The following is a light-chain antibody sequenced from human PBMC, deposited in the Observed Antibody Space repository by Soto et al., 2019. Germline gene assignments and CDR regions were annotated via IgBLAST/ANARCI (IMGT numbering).Light chain of an antibody. CDR2: DAS. V-gene: IGKV3-11*01. CDR1: QSVNNY. J-gene: IGKJ4*01. CDR3: QQRRNWPLT. Sequence: EIVLTQSPATLSLSPGDRATLSCGASQSVNNYLAWYQQKRGQAPRLLIFDASTRAPGIPPRFSGSGSGTDFTLTISRLEHEDFAIYFCQQRRNWPLTFGGGTRVDIK.